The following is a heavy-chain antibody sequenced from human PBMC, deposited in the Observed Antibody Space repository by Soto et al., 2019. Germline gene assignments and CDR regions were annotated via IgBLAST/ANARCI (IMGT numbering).Heavy chain of an antibody. CDR2: ISSSSSYI. J-gene: IGHJ3*02. Sequence: EVQLVESGGGLVKPGGSLRLSCAASGFTFSSYSMNWVRQAPGKGLEWVSSISSSSSYIYYADSVKGRFTISRDNAKNSLYLQMNSLRAEDTAVYYCARELTVGAVAYDAFDIWGQWTMVTVSS. D-gene: IGHD6-19*01. V-gene: IGHV3-21*01. CDR1: GFTFSSYS. CDR3: ARELTVGAVAYDAFDI.